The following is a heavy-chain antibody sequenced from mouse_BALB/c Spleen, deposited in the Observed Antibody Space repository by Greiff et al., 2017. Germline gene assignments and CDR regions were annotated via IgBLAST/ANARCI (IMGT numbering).Heavy chain of an antibody. CDR2: IWSGGST. CDR3: ASLYYGYGGFDY. CDR1: GFSLTSYG. J-gene: IGHJ2*01. Sequence: VMLVESGPGLVQPSQSLSITCTVSGFSLTSYGVHWVRQSPGKGLEWLGVIWSGGSTDYNAAFISRLSISKDNSKSQVFFKMNSLQANDTAIYYCASLYYGYGGFDYWGQGTTLTVSS. V-gene: IGHV2-2*02. D-gene: IGHD1-2*01.